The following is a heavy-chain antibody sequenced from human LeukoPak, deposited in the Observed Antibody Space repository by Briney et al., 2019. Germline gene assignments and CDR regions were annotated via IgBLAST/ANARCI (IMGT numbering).Heavy chain of an antibody. V-gene: IGHV4-39*01. D-gene: IGHD2-15*01. Sequence: SETLSLTCTVSGGSISSRTYYWGWIRQPPGKGLEWIGSIYYSGSTYNNPSLNSRVTISVDTSKNQFALKLRSVTAADTAVYYCARHLVVVVAATGDDYFDYWGQGTLVTASS. CDR2: IYYSGST. CDR3: ARHLVVVVAATGDDYFDY. CDR1: GGSISSRTYY. J-gene: IGHJ4*02.